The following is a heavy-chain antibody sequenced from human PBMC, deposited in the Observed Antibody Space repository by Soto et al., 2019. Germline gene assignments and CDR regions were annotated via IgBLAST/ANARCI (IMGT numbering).Heavy chain of an antibody. D-gene: IGHD3-16*01. CDR2: IYSGGST. Sequence: EVQLVESGGGLVQPGGSLRLSCAASGFTVSTKYMSWVRQAPGKGLEWVSVIYSGGSTFYAGSVRGRFTISRDNSKNTVNLQMNSRRAEDMAVYYCARDPWAADYWGQGTLVTVSS. J-gene: IGHJ4*02. CDR3: ARDPWAADY. CDR1: GFTVSTKY. V-gene: IGHV3-66*01.